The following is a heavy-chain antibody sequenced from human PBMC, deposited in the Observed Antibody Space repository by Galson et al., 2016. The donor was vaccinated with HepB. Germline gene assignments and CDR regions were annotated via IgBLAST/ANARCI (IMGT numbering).Heavy chain of an antibody. D-gene: IGHD6-6*01. J-gene: IGHJ6*02. V-gene: IGHV1-46*01. CDR3: ARVSGGSTSSGCFDV. Sequence: SVKVSCKASGYTFTSYYMHWVRQAPGQGPEWMGIINPTGGSTTYAQKFQGRVTKTRDTSTSTVYMELSSLRSEDTAMYYCARVSGGSTSSGCFDVWGQGTTVTVSS. CDR2: INPTGGST. CDR1: GYTFTSYY.